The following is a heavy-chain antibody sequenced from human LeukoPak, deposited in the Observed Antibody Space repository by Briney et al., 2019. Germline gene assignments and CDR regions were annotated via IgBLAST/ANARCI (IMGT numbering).Heavy chain of an antibody. D-gene: IGHD5-18*01. J-gene: IGHJ3*02. CDR3: AKIDGYSYGPDAFDI. CDR1: GFTFSSYA. V-gene: IGHV3-23*01. CDR2: ISGSGGST. Sequence: GGSLRLSCAAAGFTFSSYAMSWVRQAPGKGLEWVSAISGSGGSTYYADSVKGRFTISSDNSKNTLYLQMNSLRAEDTAVYYCAKIDGYSYGPDAFDIWGQGTMVTVSS.